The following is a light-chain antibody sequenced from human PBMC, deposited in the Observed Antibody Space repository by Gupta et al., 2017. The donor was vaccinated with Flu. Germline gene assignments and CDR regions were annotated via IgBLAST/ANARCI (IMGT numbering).Light chain of an antibody. CDR3: REQNGEGFT. Sequence: IPMTQSPSSLSASVGDRVTITCRASQGIRNDLSWYQQKLWEAPKRLIHAVSRLEGGGPPRSRGSGSGTVFTLRISSLQPEDVATDYCREQNGEGFTFGQGTQVEIK. V-gene: IGKV1-17*01. CDR1: QGIRND. CDR2: AVS. J-gene: IGKJ1*01.